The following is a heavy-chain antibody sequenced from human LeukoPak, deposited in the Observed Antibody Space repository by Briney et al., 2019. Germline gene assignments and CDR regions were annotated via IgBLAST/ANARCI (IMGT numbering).Heavy chain of an antibody. V-gene: IGHV4-38-2*02. CDR2: INHSGST. J-gene: IGHJ4*02. CDR1: GYSISSDSY. D-gene: IGHD6-19*01. CDR3: ARGGGSGWTLVFDY. Sequence: SETLSLTCSVSGYSISSDSYWGWIRQPPGKGLEWIGEINHSGSTNYNPSLKSRVTISVDTSKNQFSLKLSSVTAADTAVYYCARGGGSGWTLVFDYWGQGTLVTVSS.